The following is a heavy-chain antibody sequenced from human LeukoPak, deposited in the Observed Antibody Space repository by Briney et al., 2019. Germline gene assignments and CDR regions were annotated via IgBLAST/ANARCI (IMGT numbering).Heavy chain of an antibody. CDR3: ARGDTAMVDY. Sequence: GGCLRLSCAASGFTFSSYEMNWVRQAPGKGLEWVSYISSSDSTIYYADSVKGRFTISRDNAKNSLFLQMNSLRVEDTAVYYCARGDTAMVDYWGQGTLVTVSS. CDR1: GFTFSSYE. V-gene: IGHV3-48*03. CDR2: ISSSDSTI. D-gene: IGHD5-18*01. J-gene: IGHJ4*02.